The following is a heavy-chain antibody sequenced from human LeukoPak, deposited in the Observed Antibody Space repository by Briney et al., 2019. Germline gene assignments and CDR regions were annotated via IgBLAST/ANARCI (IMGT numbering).Heavy chain of an antibody. Sequence: SETLSLTCTVSGGSISSGDYYWSWIRQPPGKGLEWIGYIYYSGSTYYNPSLKSRVTISVDTSKNQFSLKLSSVTAADTAVYYRHAAAGTGLDYWGQGTLVTVSS. CDR2: IYYSGST. V-gene: IGHV4-30-4*01. CDR3: HAAAGTGLDY. J-gene: IGHJ4*02. CDR1: GGSISSGDYY. D-gene: IGHD6-13*01.